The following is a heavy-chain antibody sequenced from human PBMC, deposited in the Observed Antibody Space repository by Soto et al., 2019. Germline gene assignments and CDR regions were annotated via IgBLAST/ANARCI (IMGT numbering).Heavy chain of an antibody. CDR3: ARVPSLSGRAHFDY. CDR1: GFTFSSYA. V-gene: IGHV3-30-3*01. CDR2: ISYDGSNK. D-gene: IGHD3-9*01. Sequence: QVQLVESGRGVVHPGRSLRLSCAASGFTFSSYAMHWVRQAPGKGLEWVAVISYDGSNKYYADSVKGRFTISRDNSKNTLYLQMNSLRAEDTAVYYCARVPSLSGRAHFDYWGQGTLVTVSS. J-gene: IGHJ4*02.